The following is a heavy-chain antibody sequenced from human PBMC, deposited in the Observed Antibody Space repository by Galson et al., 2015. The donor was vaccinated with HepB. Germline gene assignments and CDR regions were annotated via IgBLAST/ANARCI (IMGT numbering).Heavy chain of an antibody. CDR2: IIPILGIA. D-gene: IGHD3-22*01. J-gene: IGHJ5*02. CDR1: GGTFSSYA. V-gene: IGHV1-69*04. CDR3: ARDRVVVVITNKGGWFDP. Sequence: SVKVSCKASGGTFSSYAISWVRQAPGQGLEWMGRIIPILGIANYAQKFQGRVTITADKSTSTAYMELSSLRSEDTAVYYCARDRVVVVITNKGGWFDPWGQGTLVTVSS.